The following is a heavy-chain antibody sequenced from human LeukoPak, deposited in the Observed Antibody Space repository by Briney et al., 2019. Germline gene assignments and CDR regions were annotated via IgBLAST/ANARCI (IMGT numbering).Heavy chain of an antibody. Sequence: GGSLRLSCAASGFSFSSYWMHWVRQAPGKGLEWVSLISGDGGSTYYADSVKGRFTISRDNSKNSLYLQMNSLRTEDTALYYCAKDLYCSGGSCYDGVDYWGQGTLVTVSS. CDR3: AKDLYCSGGSCYDGVDY. D-gene: IGHD2-15*01. CDR2: ISGDGGST. CDR1: GFSFSSYW. J-gene: IGHJ4*02. V-gene: IGHV3-43*02.